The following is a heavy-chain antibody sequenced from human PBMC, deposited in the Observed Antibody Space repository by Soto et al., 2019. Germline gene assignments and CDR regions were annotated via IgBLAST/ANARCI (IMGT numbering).Heavy chain of an antibody. V-gene: IGHV3-23*01. CDR2: ISGSGGST. CDR3: AKGDRTYWYFDL. J-gene: IGHJ2*01. Sequence: GGSLRLSCAASGFTFSSYAMSWVRQAPGKGLEWVPAISGSGGSTYYADSVKGRFTISRDNSKNTLYPQMNSLRAEDTAVYYCAKGDRTYWYFDLWGRGTLVTVSS. CDR1: GFTFSSYA.